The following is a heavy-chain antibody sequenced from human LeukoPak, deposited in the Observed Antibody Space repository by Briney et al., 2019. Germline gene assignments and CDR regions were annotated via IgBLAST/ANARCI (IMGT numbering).Heavy chain of an antibody. V-gene: IGHV4-59*01. CDR1: GGSISSYY. J-gene: IGHJ5*02. Sequence: SGTLSLTCTGPGGSISSYYWSWIRQPPGKGLEWVGYIYYSGSRNYNPSLKSRVTTSVDTYKNNFSLELSSVTDAETAVYYCARGGGYSYGYWFDPWGQGTLVTVSS. CDR3: ARGGGYSYGYWFDP. D-gene: IGHD5-18*01. CDR2: IYYSGSR.